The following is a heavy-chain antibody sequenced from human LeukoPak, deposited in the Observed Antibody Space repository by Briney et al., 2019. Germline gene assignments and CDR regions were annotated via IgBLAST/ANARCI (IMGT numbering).Heavy chain of an antibody. Sequence: KPGGSLRLSCAASGFTFSNAWMAWVRQAPGKGLEWVGRIKSKTNGGTTDYPAPVKGRFTISRDDSKNTVYLQMDSLKTEDTAVYYCTTSLAYCVGDCYPTRWGQGTLVIVSS. CDR2: IKSKTNGGTT. CDR1: GFTFSNAW. J-gene: IGHJ4*02. CDR3: TTSLAYCVGDCYPTR. D-gene: IGHD2-21*02. V-gene: IGHV3-15*01.